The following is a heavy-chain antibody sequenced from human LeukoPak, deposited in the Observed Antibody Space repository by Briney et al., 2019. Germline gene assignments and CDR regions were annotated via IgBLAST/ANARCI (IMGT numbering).Heavy chain of an antibody. Sequence: GGSLRLSCVASGLTFSNYAMHWVRQAPGKGLEWVAVISYDGSNKYYADSVKGRFTISRDNSKNTLYLQMNSLRVEDTAVYYCARDYLSSGWFVASYDYWGRGTLVTVSS. V-gene: IGHV3-30*04. CDR2: ISYDGSNK. D-gene: IGHD6-19*01. CDR3: ARDYLSSGWFVASYDY. J-gene: IGHJ4*02. CDR1: GLTFSNYA.